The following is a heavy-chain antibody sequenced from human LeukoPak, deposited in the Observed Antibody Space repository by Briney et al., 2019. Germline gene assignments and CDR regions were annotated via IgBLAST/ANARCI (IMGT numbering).Heavy chain of an antibody. CDR3: ARTYSTSSNFDY. V-gene: IGHV4-4*09. J-gene: IGHJ4*02. Sequence: SETLSLTCTVSGGSISSYYWSWVRQPPGKGLEWIGYIYSSGSTNYNPSLKSRVIISVDTSKKQFSLKLSSVTAADTALYYCARTYSTSSNFDYWGQGTLVTVSS. CDR1: GGSISSYY. CDR2: IYSSGST. D-gene: IGHD2-2*01.